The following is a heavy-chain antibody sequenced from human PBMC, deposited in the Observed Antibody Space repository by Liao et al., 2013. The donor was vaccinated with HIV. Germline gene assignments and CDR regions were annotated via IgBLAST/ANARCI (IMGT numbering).Heavy chain of an antibody. Sequence: QVQLQESGPGLVKPSETLSLTCTVSGGSISSYYWTWIRQPPGKGLEWIGYIYYSGSTNYNPSLKSRVTISVDTSKNQFSLKLRSVTAADTAVYYCATQWGSGYDPFDDWGQGTLVTVSS. CDR2: IYYSGST. CDR1: GGSISSYY. J-gene: IGHJ4*02. D-gene: IGHD3-22*01. CDR3: ATQWGSGYDPFDD. V-gene: IGHV4-59*08.